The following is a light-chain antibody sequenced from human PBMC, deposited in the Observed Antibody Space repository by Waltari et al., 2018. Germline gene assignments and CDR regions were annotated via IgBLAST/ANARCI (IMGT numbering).Light chain of an antibody. CDR2: AAS. Sequence: DIQLTQSPSLLSASVGDRVTITCRASQDISSFLAWYQQKPGGAPKLLIYAASALQSGIPSRFTGSGSETEFTLTISSLQPEDFATYYCQQFTTYPITFGPGTNVDV. J-gene: IGKJ3*01. CDR3: QQFTTYPIT. V-gene: IGKV1-9*01. CDR1: QDISSF.